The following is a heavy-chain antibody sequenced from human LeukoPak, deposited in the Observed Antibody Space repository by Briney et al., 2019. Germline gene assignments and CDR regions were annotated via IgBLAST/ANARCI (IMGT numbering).Heavy chain of an antibody. CDR3: AKELLFQH. CDR1: GFTFSSYG. V-gene: IGHV3-30*18. D-gene: IGHD2-15*01. J-gene: IGHJ1*01. Sequence: GGSLRLSCAASGFTFSSYGMHWVRQAPGKGLEWVAVISYDGGNKYYADSVKGRFTISRDNSKNTLYLQMNSLRAEDTAVYYCAKELLFQHWGQGTLVTVSS. CDR2: ISYDGGNK.